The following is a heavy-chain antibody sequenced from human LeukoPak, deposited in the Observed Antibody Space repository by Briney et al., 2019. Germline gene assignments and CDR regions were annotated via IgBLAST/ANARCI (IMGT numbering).Heavy chain of an antibody. V-gene: IGHV4-59*13. D-gene: IGHD3-22*01. J-gene: IGHJ4*02. CDR1: GGSISSFY. Sequence: SETLSLTCTVSGGSISSFYWSWIRQPPGKGLEWIGFISYSGSTNYNPSLRGRVTISVDTSKNQFSLYLSSVTGADTAVYYCARGGPGSGWHYYLDYWGQGTLVTVSS. CDR2: ISYSGST. CDR3: ARGGPGSGWHYYLDY.